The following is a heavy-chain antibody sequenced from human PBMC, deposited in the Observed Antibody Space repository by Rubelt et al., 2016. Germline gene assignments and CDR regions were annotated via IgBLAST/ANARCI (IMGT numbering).Heavy chain of an antibody. CDR2: IYTGGTT. D-gene: IGHD2-21*02. CDR1: GNPINGYY. J-gene: IGHJ4*02. CDR3: ARLGDGLALVY. V-gene: IGHV4-59*10. Sequence: QVQLQQWGAGLLKPSETLSLTCFVSGNPINGYYWSWLRQPAGKGLEWIGRIYTGGTTNSNPSPKSRVTLSVDPSKTPFSLKLTSVTAADTAIYYCARLGDGLALVYWGRGTLVTVSS.